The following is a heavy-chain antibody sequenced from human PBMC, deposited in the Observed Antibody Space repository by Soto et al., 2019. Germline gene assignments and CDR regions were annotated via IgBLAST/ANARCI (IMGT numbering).Heavy chain of an antibody. Sequence: PSETLSLTCAVYGGSFSGYYWSWIRQPPGKGLEWIGEINHSGSTNYNPSLKSRVTISVDTSKNQFSLKLSSVTAADTAVYYCARGLGYYDGWSGYRNKGQFEPWGPGTLDTASS. V-gene: IGHV4-34*01. CDR2: INHSGST. CDR3: ARGLGYYDGWSGYRNKGQFEP. D-gene: IGHD3-3*01. J-gene: IGHJ5*02. CDR1: GGSFSGYY.